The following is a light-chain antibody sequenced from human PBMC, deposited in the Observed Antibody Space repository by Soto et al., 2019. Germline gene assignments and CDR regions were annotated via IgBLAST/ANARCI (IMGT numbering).Light chain of an antibody. Sequence: ELVMTQSPATLSVSPGERATLSCRASQSVNSNLAWYQQKPGQAPRLLIYGASSRATGIPDRFSGRGSGTDFTLTISRLEPEDFAVYYCQQYGSSPPSSTVGQGTRLEI. CDR2: GAS. V-gene: IGKV3-20*01. CDR1: QSVNSN. J-gene: IGKJ5*01. CDR3: QQYGSSPPSST.